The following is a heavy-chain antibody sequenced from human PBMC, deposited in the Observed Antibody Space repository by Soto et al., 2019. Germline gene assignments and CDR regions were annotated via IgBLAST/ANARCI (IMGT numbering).Heavy chain of an antibody. D-gene: IGHD2-8*01. Sequence: SETLSLTCTVSGGSISSGGYYWSWIRQHPGKGLEWIGYIYYSGSTYYNPSLKSRVTISVDTSKNQFSLKLSSVTAADTAVYYCARGGSLISHYFDYWGQGTLVTVSS. CDR2: IYYSGST. V-gene: IGHV4-31*03. CDR1: GGSISSGGYY. CDR3: ARGGSLISHYFDY. J-gene: IGHJ4*02.